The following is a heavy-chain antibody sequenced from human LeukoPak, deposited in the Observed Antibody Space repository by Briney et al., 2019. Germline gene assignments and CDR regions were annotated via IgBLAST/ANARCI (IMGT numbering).Heavy chain of an antibody. CDR3: ARGKYSSGCLDY. V-gene: IGHV3-21*01. CDR1: GFTFSSYS. CDR2: ISSSSSYI. Sequence: GGSLRLSCAASGFTFSSYSMNWVRQAPGKGLEWVSSISSSSSYIYYADSVKGRFTISRDNAKNSPYLQMNSLRAEDTAVYYCARGKYSSGCLDYWGQGTLVTVSS. D-gene: IGHD6-19*01. J-gene: IGHJ4*02.